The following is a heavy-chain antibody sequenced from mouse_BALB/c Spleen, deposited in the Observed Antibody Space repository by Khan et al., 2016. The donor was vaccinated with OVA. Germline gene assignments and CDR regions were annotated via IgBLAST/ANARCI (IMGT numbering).Heavy chain of an antibody. J-gene: IGHJ1*01. Sequence: EVELVESGGGLVKPGGSLKLSCTASGFAFSSYDMSWVRQTPEKRLEWVAYISSGGDSTYSPDTVKGRFTISRDNANNTLYLQMNSLKSEDTAIYYCKRRPGYFDVWGEGTTVTVSS. CDR1: GFAFSSYD. V-gene: IGHV5-12-1*01. CDR2: ISSGGDST. CDR3: KRRPGYFDV.